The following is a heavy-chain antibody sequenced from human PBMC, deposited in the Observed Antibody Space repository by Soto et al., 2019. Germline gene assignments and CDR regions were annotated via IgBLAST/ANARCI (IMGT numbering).Heavy chain of an antibody. J-gene: IGHJ6*02. CDR2: TYYRSKWYN. D-gene: IGHD6-13*01. CDR1: CASFSSNIAA. V-gene: IGHV6-1*01. Sequence: SLTLSLTYSISCASFSSNIAARNCIRKSPSRGLEWLGRTYYRSKWYNDYAVSVKSRITINPDTSKNQFSLQLNSVTPEDTAVYYCARGMLAADWLGYYYHYGMDVWGQGTTVTVSS. CDR3: ARGMLAADWLGYYYHYGMDV.